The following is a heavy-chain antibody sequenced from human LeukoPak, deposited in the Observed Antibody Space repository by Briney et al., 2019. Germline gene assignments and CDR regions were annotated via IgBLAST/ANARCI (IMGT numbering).Heavy chain of an antibody. CDR3: GMSGDRVPLQDDVFDV. CDR2: ICPGDCCP. J-gene: IGHJ3*01. CDR1: AYSFTCYS. Sequence: SMNISSTVSAYSFTCYSTGWARHIPGQGLEWMGIICPGDCCPKYSPSFQGQVTISVDKSINTAYLQWSSLQASDTAMYYCGMSGDRVPLQDDVFDVWGQGTMVTVST. D-gene: IGHD1-26*01. V-gene: IGHV5-51*01.